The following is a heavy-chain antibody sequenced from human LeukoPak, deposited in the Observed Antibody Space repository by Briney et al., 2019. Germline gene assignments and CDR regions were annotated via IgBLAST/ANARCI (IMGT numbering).Heavy chain of an antibody. D-gene: IGHD2-2*01. CDR3: ARGRGWYCSSTSCQGVNYFDY. CDR2: ISYDGSNK. J-gene: IGHJ4*02. V-gene: IGHV3-30-3*01. Sequence: GRSPRLSCAASGFTFSSYAMHWVRQAPGKGLEWVAVISYDGSNKYYADPVKGRFTISRDNSKNTLYLQMNSLRAEDTAVYYCARGRGWYCSSTSCQGVNYFDYWGQGTLVTVSS. CDR1: GFTFSSYA.